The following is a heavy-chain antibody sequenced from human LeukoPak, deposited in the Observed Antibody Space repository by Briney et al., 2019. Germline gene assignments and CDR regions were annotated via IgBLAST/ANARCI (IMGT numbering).Heavy chain of an antibody. CDR1: GYTFTSYY. J-gene: IGHJ5*02. Sequence: GASVKVSCKASGYTFTSYYMHWVRQAPGQGLEWMGIINPSGGSTSYAQKFQGRVTMTRDTSTSTVYMELSSLRSEDTAVYCCARARSGEEIDPWGQGTLVTVSS. CDR2: INPSGGST. D-gene: IGHD2-21*01. V-gene: IGHV1-46*01. CDR3: ARARSGEEIDP.